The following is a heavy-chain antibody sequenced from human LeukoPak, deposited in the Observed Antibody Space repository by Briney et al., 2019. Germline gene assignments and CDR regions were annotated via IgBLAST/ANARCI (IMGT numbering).Heavy chain of an antibody. J-gene: IGHJ4*02. D-gene: IGHD6-13*01. V-gene: IGHV3-7*01. CDR2: IKHDGSAN. Sequence: GGSLRLSCAASGFTFSSYAMHWVRQAPGKGLEWVANIKHDGSANYYVESVRGRFTISRDNSKNSLCLQMNSLRADDTAVYYCARAEIAATAAGVFDNWGQGVLVTVSS. CDR3: ARAEIAATAAGVFDN. CDR1: GFTFSSYA.